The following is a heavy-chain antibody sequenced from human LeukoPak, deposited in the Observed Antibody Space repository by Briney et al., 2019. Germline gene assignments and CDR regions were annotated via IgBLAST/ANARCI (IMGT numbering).Heavy chain of an antibody. D-gene: IGHD3-22*01. V-gene: IGHV3-74*01. CDR1: GFTFSSYW. CDR2: INSDGSST. Sequence: PGRSLRLSCAASGFTFSSYWMHWVRQAPGKGLVWVSRINSDGSSTSYADSVKGRFTISRDNAKNTLYLQMNSLRAEDTAVYYCARGLITGYFDYWGQETLVTVSS. CDR3: ARGLITGYFDY. J-gene: IGHJ4*02.